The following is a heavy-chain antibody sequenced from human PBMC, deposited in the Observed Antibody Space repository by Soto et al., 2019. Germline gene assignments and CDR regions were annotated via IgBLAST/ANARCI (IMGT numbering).Heavy chain of an antibody. Sequence: PGGSLRLSCAASGFTFSSYGMHWVRQAPGKGLEWVAVISYDGSNKYYADSVKGRFTISRDNSKNTLYLQMNSLRAEDTAVYYCAKDSAYRSSSWYESDYWGQGTLVTVSS. CDR3: AKDSAYRSSSWYESDY. V-gene: IGHV3-30*18. J-gene: IGHJ4*02. CDR2: ISYDGSNK. CDR1: GFTFSSYG. D-gene: IGHD6-13*01.